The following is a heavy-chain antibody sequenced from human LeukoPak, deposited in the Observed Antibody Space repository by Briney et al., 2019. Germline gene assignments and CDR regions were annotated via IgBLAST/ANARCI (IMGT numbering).Heavy chain of an antibody. J-gene: IGHJ4*02. CDR1: VYTLTDYY. CDR3: ARANFLYCSSTTCLFDY. CDR2: INPNDGDT. D-gene: IGHD2-2*01. V-gene: IGHV1-2*02. Sequence: ASVKVSCQASVYTLTDYYMHWVRQAPGQELEWMGWINPNDGDTNYVQKFHGGVTMTRDTSISTAHMEVSRLQSDDTAVYYCARANFLYCSSTTCLFDYWGQGTVVSVSS.